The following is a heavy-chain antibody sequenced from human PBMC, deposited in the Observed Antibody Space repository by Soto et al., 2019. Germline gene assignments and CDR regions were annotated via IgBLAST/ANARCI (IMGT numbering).Heavy chain of an antibody. CDR3: ATVLSGWYASWFDP. Sequence: GASVKVSCKASGGTFSSYTISWVRQAPGQGLEWMGRIIPILGIAIYAQKFQGRVTMTADTSTGTAYMELSSLRSEDTAVYYCATVLSGWYASWFDPWGQGTLVTVSS. V-gene: IGHV1-69*02. D-gene: IGHD6-19*01. CDR2: IIPILGIA. J-gene: IGHJ5*02. CDR1: GGTFSSYT.